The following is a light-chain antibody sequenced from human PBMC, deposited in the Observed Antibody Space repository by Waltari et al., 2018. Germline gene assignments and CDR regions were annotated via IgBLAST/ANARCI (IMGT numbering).Light chain of an antibody. J-gene: IGLJ3*02. V-gene: IGLV4-69*01. CDR3: ENGGHGTWV. Sequence: QLVLTQSPSASASLGASVKLTCTLISGHSPHVIAWPQQKPERGPRYLMKVNSDGSHSKWDEIPDRFSGSSSGAERYLTISSLQSEDEADYYCENGGHGTWVFGGGTKLTVL. CDR1: SGHSPHV. CDR2: VNSDGSH.